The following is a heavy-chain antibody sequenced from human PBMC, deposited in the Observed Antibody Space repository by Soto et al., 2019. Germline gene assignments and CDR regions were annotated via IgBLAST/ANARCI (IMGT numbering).Heavy chain of an antibody. D-gene: IGHD3-3*01. V-gene: IGHV3-23*01. Sequence: PGGSLRLSCAASGFTFSSYAMSWVRQAPGKGLEWVSAISGSGGSTYYADSVKGRFTISRDNSKNTLYLQMNSLRAEDTAVYYCAKETSDFWSGYPGYYFDYWGQGTLVTVSS. CDR1: GFTFSSYA. CDR3: AKETSDFWSGYPGYYFDY. J-gene: IGHJ4*02. CDR2: ISGSGGST.